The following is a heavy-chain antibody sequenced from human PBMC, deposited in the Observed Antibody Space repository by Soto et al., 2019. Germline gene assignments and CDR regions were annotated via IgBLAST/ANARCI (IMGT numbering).Heavy chain of an antibody. Sequence: QVQLVESGGGVVQPGRSLRLSCAASGFTFSSYGMHWVRQAPGKGLEWVAVIWYDGSNKYYADSVKGRFTISRDNSKNTLYLQMNSLRAEDTAVDYCARTASAAPYYFDYGGQGTLVPVSS. CDR1: GFTFSSYG. J-gene: IGHJ4*02. CDR3: ARTASAAPYYFDY. CDR2: IWYDGSNK. V-gene: IGHV3-33*01. D-gene: IGHD2-2*01.